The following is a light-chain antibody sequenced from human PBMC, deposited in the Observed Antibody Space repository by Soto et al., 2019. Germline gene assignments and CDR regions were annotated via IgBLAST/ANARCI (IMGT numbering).Light chain of an antibody. V-gene: IGLV2-14*01. CDR3: SSYTSSSTLYV. J-gene: IGLJ1*01. Sequence: QSVLTQPASVSGSPGQSITISCTGTSSDVGGYNYVSWYQQHPGKAPKLMIYDVSNRPSGVSNRFSGSKSDNTASLTISGLQAEDEADYYCSSYTSSSTLYVF. CDR1: SSDVGGYNY. CDR2: DVS.